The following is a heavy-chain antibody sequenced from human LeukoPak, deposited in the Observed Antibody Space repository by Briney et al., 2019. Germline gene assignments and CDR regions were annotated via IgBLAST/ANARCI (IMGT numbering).Heavy chain of an antibody. V-gene: IGHV1-69*06. CDR1: GGTFSSYA. CDR2: IIPICGTA. Sequence: GSSVKVSCKASGGTFSSYAISWVRQAPGQGLEWMGRIIPICGTANYAQKFQGRVTITADKSTSTAYMELSSLKCEDTAVYYCARGXIDEYAFDIWGQGTMVPVSS. D-gene: IGHD3-16*02. J-gene: IGHJ3*02. CDR3: ARGXIDEYAFDI.